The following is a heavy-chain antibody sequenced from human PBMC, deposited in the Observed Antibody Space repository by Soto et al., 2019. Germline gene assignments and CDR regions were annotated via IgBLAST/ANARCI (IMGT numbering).Heavy chain of an antibody. CDR1: GFNFSSYS. Sequence: GGSLRLSCAASGFNFSSYSMNWVRQAPGKGLEWVSYISSSSSTIYYADSVKGRFTISRDNAKNSLYLQMNSLRAEDTAVYYCARDVTIFGVVIRAFDIWGQGTMVT. CDR2: ISSSSSTI. D-gene: IGHD3-3*01. CDR3: ARDVTIFGVVIRAFDI. V-gene: IGHV3-48*01. J-gene: IGHJ3*02.